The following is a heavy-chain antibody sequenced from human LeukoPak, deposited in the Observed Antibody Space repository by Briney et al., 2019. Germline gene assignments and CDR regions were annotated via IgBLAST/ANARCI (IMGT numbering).Heavy chain of an antibody. CDR3: LTWPFDY. V-gene: IGHV3-23*01. CDR2: ISDSGSST. Sequence: GGSLRLSCAASGFTFSRSVMTWVRQAPGKGMEWVSSISDSGSSTYYADSVKGRFTISRDNSKNTLYLQMSSLRADDTAVYYCLTWPFDYWGQGTLVTVSS. CDR1: GFTFSRSV. J-gene: IGHJ4*02. D-gene: IGHD5-24*01.